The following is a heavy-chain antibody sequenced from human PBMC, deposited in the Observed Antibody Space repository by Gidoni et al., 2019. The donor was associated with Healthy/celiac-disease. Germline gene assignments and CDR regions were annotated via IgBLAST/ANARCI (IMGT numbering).Heavy chain of an antibody. V-gene: IGHV3-23*01. Sequence: EVQLLESGGGLVQPGGSLRLSCAASGFTFSSYAMSWVRQAPGKGLEWVSAISGSGGSTYYADSVKGRFTISRDNSKNTLYLQMNSLRAEDTAVYYCYDFWSGYYQRPYGMDVWGQGTTVTVSS. CDR1: GFTFSSYA. CDR2: ISGSGGST. J-gene: IGHJ6*02. D-gene: IGHD3-3*01. CDR3: YDFWSGYYQRPYGMDV.